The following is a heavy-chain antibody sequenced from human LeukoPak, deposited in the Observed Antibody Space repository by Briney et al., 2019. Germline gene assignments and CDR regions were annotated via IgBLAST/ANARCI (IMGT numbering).Heavy chain of an antibody. V-gene: IGHV3-23*01. CDR2: ISGSGGST. CDR1: GFTFSSYG. J-gene: IGHJ6*03. Sequence: PGGTLRLSCAASGFTFSSYGMSWVRQAPGKGLEWVSAISGSGGSTYYADSVKGRFTISRDNSKNTLYLQMNSLRAEDTAVYYCAKRGGGGGVIIYYYYYMDVWGKGTTVTISS. CDR3: AKRGGGGGVIIYYYYYMDV. D-gene: IGHD3-10*01.